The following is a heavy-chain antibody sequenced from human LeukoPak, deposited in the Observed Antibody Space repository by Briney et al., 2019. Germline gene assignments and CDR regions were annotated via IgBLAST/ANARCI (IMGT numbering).Heavy chain of an antibody. CDR3: ARQRGYSYGRGAFDI. D-gene: IGHD5-18*01. CDR1: GGSFSGYY. V-gene: IGHV4-34*01. Sequence: SETPSLTCAVYGGSFSGYYWSWIRQPPGKGLEWIGEINHSGSTNYNPSLKSRVTISVDTSKNQFSLKLSSVTAADTAVYYCARQRGYSYGRGAFDIWGQGTMVTVSS. J-gene: IGHJ3*02. CDR2: INHSGST.